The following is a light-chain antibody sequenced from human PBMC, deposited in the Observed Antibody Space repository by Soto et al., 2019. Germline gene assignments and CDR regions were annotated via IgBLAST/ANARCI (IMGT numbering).Light chain of an antibody. CDR3: QQYNNWPLT. CDR2: GAS. J-gene: IGKJ4*01. V-gene: IGKV3-15*01. CDR1: QSVSSD. Sequence: EIVLTQSPATLSVAPGERATLSCRASQSVSSDLAWFQQKPGQAPRLLMYGASTRATGIPARFSGRGSGTDITLTISILQYEDFALYHCQQYNNWPLTFGGGTKVEIK.